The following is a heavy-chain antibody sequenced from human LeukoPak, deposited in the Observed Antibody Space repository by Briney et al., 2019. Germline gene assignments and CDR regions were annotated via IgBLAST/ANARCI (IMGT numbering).Heavy chain of an antibody. CDR1: GGSISSYY. V-gene: IGHV4-59*08. J-gene: IGHJ4*02. CDR3: ARRSGVVAAI. D-gene: IGHD2-15*01. CDR2: IYYSGST. Sequence: PSETLSLTCTVSGGSISSYYWSWIRQPPGKGLEWIGYIYYSGSTNYNPSLKSRVTISVDTSKNQFSLKLSSVTAADTAVYYCARRSGVVAAIWGQGTLVTVSS.